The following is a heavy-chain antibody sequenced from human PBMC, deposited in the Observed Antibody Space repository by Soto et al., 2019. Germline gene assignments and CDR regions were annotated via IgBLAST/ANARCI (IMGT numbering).Heavy chain of an antibody. CDR2: IFSSGNT. D-gene: IGHD4-17*01. CDR1: GGSISSSSYY. CDR3: ARRTTVTTLFDY. Sequence: SKTLSLTCTVSGGSISSSSYYWGWIRQPPGKGLEWIGSIFSSGNTYYSPSLKSRVTISVDRSKNQFSLNLSSVTAADTAVYYCARRTTVTTLFDYWGQGTLVTVSS. V-gene: IGHV4-39*01. J-gene: IGHJ4*02.